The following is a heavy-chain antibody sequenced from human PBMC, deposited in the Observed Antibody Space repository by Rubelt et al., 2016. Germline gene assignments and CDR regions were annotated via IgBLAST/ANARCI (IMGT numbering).Heavy chain of an antibody. D-gene: IGHD3-3*01. V-gene: IGHV3-48*02. CDR3: AREAYYDFWSGYAGYSYGYYYFDY. Sequence: GLEWVSYISSSSSTIYYADSVKGRFTISRDNAKNSLYLQMNSLRDEDTAVYYCAREAYYDFWSGYAGYSYGYYYFDYWGQGTLVTVSS. J-gene: IGHJ4*02. CDR2: ISSSSSTI.